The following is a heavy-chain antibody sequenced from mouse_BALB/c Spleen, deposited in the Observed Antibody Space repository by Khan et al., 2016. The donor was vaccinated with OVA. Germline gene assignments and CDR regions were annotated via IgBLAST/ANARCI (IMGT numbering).Heavy chain of an antibody. CDR1: GYTFTNYG. CDR2: INTYTGEP. V-gene: IGHV9-3-1*01. J-gene: IGHJ4*01. D-gene: IGHD2-10*01. Sequence: QIQLVQSGPELKKPGETVKISCKASGYTFTNYGMNWVKQSPGKALKWMGWINTYTGEPTYADDFKGRFAFSLETSARTAYLQINNLKNEDTATYFCARPPYFSYTLDHWGQGTSVTVSS. CDR3: ARPPYFSYTLDH.